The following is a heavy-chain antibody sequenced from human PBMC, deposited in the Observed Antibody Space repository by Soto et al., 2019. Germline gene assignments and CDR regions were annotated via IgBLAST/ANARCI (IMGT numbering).Heavy chain of an antibody. D-gene: IGHD3-10*01. J-gene: IGHJ5*02. CDR1: GGSISISISY. CDR3: ARYLPYASGSYAWFDP. Sequence: SETLSLTCSVSGGSISISISYWAWIRQPPGKGLEWIGNIYYSGYTYYNPSLKSRVTISKDTSKNLFSLKLSSVTAADTAVYYCARYLPYASGSYAWFDPWGQGTLVTVSS. V-gene: IGHV4-39*02. CDR2: IYYSGYT.